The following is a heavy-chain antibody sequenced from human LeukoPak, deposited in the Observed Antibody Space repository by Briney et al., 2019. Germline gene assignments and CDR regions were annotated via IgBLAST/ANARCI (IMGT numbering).Heavy chain of an antibody. D-gene: IGHD3-22*01. CDR1: GFTLSAFW. V-gene: IGHV3-7*01. CDR3: ARVYYYDTSGYYPDLFDF. Sequence: GGSLRLSCAASGFTLSAFWMSWVRQAPGKGLEWVANIKQDGSEQYYVDSVKGRFTISRDNARNSLYLQMNSLRAEDTAVYYCARVYYYDTSGYYPDLFDFWGQGTLVTVSS. CDR2: IKQDGSEQ. J-gene: IGHJ4*02.